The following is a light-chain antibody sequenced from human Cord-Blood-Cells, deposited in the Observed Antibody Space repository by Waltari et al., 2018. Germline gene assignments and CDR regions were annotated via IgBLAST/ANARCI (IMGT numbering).Light chain of an antibody. Sequence: DIQMSQSPHSLSASVGARVTITCQASQDISNYLNWYQQKPGKAPKLLIYDASNLETGVPSRFSGSGSGTDFTFTISSLQPEDIATYYCQQYDNLPLTFGGGTKVEIK. CDR1: QDISNY. CDR2: DAS. J-gene: IGKJ4*01. V-gene: IGKV1-33*01. CDR3: QQYDNLPLT.